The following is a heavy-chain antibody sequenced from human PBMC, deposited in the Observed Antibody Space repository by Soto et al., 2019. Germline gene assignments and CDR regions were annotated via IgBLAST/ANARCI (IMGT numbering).Heavy chain of an antibody. CDR2: INPSGGST. V-gene: IGHV1-46*01. CDR3: ARAYGDYGRDYYYGMDV. D-gene: IGHD4-17*01. CDR1: GYTFTSYY. J-gene: IGHJ6*02. Sequence: AASVKVSCKASGYTFTSYYMHWVRQAPGQGLEWMGIINPSGGSTSYAQKFQGRVTMTRDTSTSTVYMELSSLRSEDTAVYYCARAYGDYGRDYYYGMDVWGQGTTVTVSS.